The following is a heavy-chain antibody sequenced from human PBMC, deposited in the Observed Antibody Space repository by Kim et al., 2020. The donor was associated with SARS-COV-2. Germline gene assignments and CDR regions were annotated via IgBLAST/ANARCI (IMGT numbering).Heavy chain of an antibody. Sequence: GGSLRLSCAASGFTFSSYGMHWVRQAPGKGLEWVAVISYDGSNKYYADSVKGRFTISRDNSKNTLYLQMNSLRAEDTAVYYCAKSLMVRGVTYFDYWGQG. J-gene: IGHJ4*02. V-gene: IGHV3-30*18. CDR1: GFTFSSYG. D-gene: IGHD3-10*01. CDR2: ISYDGSNK. CDR3: AKSLMVRGVTYFDY.